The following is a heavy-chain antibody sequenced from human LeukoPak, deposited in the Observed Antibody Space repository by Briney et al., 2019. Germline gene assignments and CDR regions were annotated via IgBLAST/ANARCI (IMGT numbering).Heavy chain of an antibody. J-gene: IGHJ5*02. CDR1: GGTFSSYA. CDR2: IIPIFGTA. D-gene: IGHD3-22*01. CDR3: ARKPYYYDSSPWFDP. V-gene: IGHV1-69*13. Sequence: SVKVSCKASGGTFSSYAISWVRQAPGQGLEWMGGIIPIFGTANYAQRFQGRVTITADESTSTAYMELSSLRSEDTAVYYCARKPYYYDSSPWFDPWGQGTLVTVSS.